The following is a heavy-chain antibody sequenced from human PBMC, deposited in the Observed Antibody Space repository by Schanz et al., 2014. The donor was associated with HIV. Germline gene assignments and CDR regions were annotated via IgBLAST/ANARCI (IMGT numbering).Heavy chain of an antibody. J-gene: IGHJ6*02. CDR2: ISGSGGST. Sequence: EVQLLESGGGLVQPGGSLRLSCAASGFTFSTYAMSWVRQAPGKGLEWVSAISGSGGSTYYADSAKGRFTISRDNSKNTLYLQMNSLRGEDTAVYYCARVANWDYYGMDVWGRGTTVTVSS. D-gene: IGHD3-16*01. V-gene: IGHV3-23*01. CDR3: ARVANWDYYGMDV. CDR1: GFTFSTYA.